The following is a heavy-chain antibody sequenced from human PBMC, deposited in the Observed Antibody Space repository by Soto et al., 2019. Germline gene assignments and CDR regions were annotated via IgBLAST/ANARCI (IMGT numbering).Heavy chain of an antibody. Sequence: GGSLRLSCAASGFSFSSYAMHWLRQAPGKGLEWVSTISYDEDKKYYADSVKGRFTISRDSSKNTLYLQMNSPRVEDTAVYYCAKDSIVGGVVVTAILDHWGQGTLVTVSS. CDR1: GFSFSSYA. V-gene: IGHV3-30*18. D-gene: IGHD2-21*02. CDR2: ISYDEDKK. CDR3: AKDSIVGGVVVTAILDH. J-gene: IGHJ4*02.